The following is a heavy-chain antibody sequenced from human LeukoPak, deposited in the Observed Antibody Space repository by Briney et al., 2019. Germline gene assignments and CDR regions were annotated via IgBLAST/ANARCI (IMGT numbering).Heavy chain of an antibody. CDR1: GGSITSDGYY. V-gene: IGHV4-31*03. J-gene: IGHJ6*02. D-gene: IGHD3-10*01. Sequence: SETLSLTCTVSGGSITSDGYYWSWIRQHPGKGLECIGYIYYSGSTYYSPSLKSRVIISIDMSENQFSLKLSSVTAADTAVSYCARGEFYSGTYYYYGIDVWGQGTTVTVSS. CDR2: IYYSGST. CDR3: ARGEFYSGTYYYYGIDV.